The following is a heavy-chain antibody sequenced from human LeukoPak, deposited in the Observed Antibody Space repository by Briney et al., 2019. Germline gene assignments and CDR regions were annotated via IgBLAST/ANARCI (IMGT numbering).Heavy chain of an antibody. CDR2: IWYDGSNK. CDR1: GFTFSSYG. D-gene: IGHD1-26*01. J-gene: IGHJ6*02. Sequence: GGSLRLSCAASGFTFSSYGMHWVRQAPGKGLEWVAVIWYDGSNKYYADSVKGRFTISRDNSKNTLYLQMNSLRADDTAVYYCARDLSTIVGAPSGNYGMDVWGQGTTVTVSS. V-gene: IGHV3-33*01. CDR3: ARDLSTIVGAPSGNYGMDV.